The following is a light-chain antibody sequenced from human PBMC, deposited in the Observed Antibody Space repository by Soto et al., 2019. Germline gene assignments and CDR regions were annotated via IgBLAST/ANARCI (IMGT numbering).Light chain of an antibody. CDR1: SSNIGAGYD. CDR2: GNS. J-gene: IGLJ1*01. Sequence: QSVLXQPPSVSGXPGQRVTISXXXSSSNIGAGYDVHWYQQLPGTAPKLLIYGNSNRPSGVPDRFSGSKSGTSASLAITGLQAEDEADYYCQSYDSSLSGYVFGTGTKLTVL. V-gene: IGLV1-40*01. CDR3: QSYDSSLSGYV.